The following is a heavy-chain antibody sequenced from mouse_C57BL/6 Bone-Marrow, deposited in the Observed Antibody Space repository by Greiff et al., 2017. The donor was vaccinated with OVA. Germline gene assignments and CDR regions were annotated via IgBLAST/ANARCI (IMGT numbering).Heavy chain of an antibody. J-gene: IGHJ4*01. D-gene: IGHD1-1*01. CDR1: GYTFTSYW. V-gene: IGHV1-5*01. CDR3: TSLTNLFSNYYAMDY. CDR2: IYPGNSDT. Sequence: EVQLQQSGTVLARPGASVKMSCKTSGYTFTSYWMHWVKQRPGQGLEWIGAIYPGNSDTSYNQKFKGKAKLTAVTSASTAYMELSSLTNEDSAVYYCTSLTNLFSNYYAMDYWGQGTSVTVSS.